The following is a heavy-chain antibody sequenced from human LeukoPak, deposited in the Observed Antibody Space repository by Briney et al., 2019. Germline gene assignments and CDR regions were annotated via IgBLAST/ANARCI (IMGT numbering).Heavy chain of an antibody. D-gene: IGHD6-19*01. V-gene: IGHV4-61*09. CDR3: ARGLVAVAGTGDY. J-gene: IGHJ4*02. CDR1: GGSISSGSYC. Sequence: PSETLSLTCNVSGGSISSGSYCWSWIRQPAGKGLEWIGHIHISGNTNYNPSLKSRVTISVDTSKNQFSLKLISVTAADTAVYYCARGLVAVAGTGDYWGQGTLVTVSS. CDR2: IHISGNT.